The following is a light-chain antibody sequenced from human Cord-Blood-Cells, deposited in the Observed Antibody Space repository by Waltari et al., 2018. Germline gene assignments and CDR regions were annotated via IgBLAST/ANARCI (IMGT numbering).Light chain of an antibody. Sequence: QSALTQPASVSGSPGQSITISCTGTSSDVGGYNYVSWYQQPPGKAPKPMIYEVSNRPSGVSNRFSGSKSGNTASLTISGLQAEDEADYYCSSYTSSSTNYVFGTGTKVTVL. CDR1: SSDVGGYNY. V-gene: IGLV2-14*01. CDR2: EVS. CDR3: SSYTSSSTNYV. J-gene: IGLJ1*01.